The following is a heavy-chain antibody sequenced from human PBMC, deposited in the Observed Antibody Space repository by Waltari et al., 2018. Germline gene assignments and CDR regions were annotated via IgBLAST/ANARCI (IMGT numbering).Heavy chain of an antibody. D-gene: IGHD7-27*01. CDR3: IRPFERGID. CDR1: GLIFSDFA. V-gene: IGHV3-73*01. Sequence: EVQLVESGGALVQPGGSLKLSCAASGLIFSDFAIHWVRQASRKGPEWVGRIRSRTKGDATAYTASAEGRFTISRDDSDNTVYLQMNSLKTDDTAVYYCIRPFERGIDWGQGTLVTVSS. J-gene: IGHJ4*02. CDR2: IRSRTKGDAT.